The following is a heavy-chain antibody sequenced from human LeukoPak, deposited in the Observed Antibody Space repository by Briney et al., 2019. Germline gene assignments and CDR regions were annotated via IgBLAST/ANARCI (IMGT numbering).Heavy chain of an antibody. CDR3: AKGYYYDSSGYYYFDY. CDR1: GFTFSSYA. Sequence: PGGSLRLSCAASGFTFSSYAMSWVRQAPGKGLEWVLAISGSGGSTYYADSVKGRFTISRDNSKNTLYLQMNSLRAEDTAVYYCAKGYYYDSSGYYYFDYWGQGTLVTVSS. J-gene: IGHJ4*02. CDR2: ISGSGGST. V-gene: IGHV3-23*01. D-gene: IGHD3-22*01.